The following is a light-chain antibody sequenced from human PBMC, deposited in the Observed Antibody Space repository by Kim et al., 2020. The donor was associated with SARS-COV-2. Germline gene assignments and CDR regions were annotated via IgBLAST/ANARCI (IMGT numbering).Light chain of an antibody. CDR3: QQYARYPVT. CDR1: QDIGNS. V-gene: IGKV1-16*01. CDR2: GAS. Sequence: SAAVGDRLTITCRACQDIGNSLVWFQQKPGKAPKSLISGASTLQSGVPSRFGGSGSGTDFSLTISSLQPEDFATYYCQQYARYPVTFGQGTKLEI. J-gene: IGKJ2*01.